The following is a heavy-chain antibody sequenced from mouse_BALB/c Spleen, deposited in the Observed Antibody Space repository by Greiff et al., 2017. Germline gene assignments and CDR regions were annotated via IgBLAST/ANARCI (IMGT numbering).Heavy chain of an antibody. CDR2: IYPGNVNT. V-gene: IGHV1S56*01. CDR1: GYTFTSYY. CDR3: ASNWDYAMDY. J-gene: IGHJ4*01. D-gene: IGHD4-1*01. Sequence: VKLVESGPELVKPGASVRISCKASGYTFTSYYIYWVKQRPGQGLEWIGWIYPGNVNTKYNETFKGKATLTADKSSSTAYMQLSSLTSEDSAVYFCASNWDYAMDYWGQGTSVTVSA.